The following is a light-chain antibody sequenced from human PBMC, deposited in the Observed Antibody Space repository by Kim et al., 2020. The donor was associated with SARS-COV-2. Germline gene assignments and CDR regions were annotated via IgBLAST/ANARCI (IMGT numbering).Light chain of an antibody. V-gene: IGLV2-14*03. Sequence: GQDITISCTRTSSHVGAYNYVSWYQHHPGKAPKLLFYDVSNRPSGVSNRFSGSKSGNTSSLTISVLQAEDEADYYCSSYTSSSTLVFGGGTQLTVL. CDR3: SSYTSSSTLV. J-gene: IGLJ2*01. CDR1: SSHVGAYNY. CDR2: DVS.